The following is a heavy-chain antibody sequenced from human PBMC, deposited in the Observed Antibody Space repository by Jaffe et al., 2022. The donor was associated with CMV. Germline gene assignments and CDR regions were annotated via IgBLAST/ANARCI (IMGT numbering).Heavy chain of an antibody. V-gene: IGHV3-9*01. Sequence: EVQLVESGGGLVQPGRSLRLSCAASGFTFDDYAMHWVRQAPGKGLEWVSGISWNSGSIGYADSVKGRFTISRDNAKNSLYLQMNSLRAEDTALYYCAKGRYGDYEEGAFDIWGQGTMVTVSS. J-gene: IGHJ3*02. CDR3: AKGRYGDYEEGAFDI. D-gene: IGHD4-17*01. CDR2: ISWNSGSI. CDR1: GFTFDDYA.